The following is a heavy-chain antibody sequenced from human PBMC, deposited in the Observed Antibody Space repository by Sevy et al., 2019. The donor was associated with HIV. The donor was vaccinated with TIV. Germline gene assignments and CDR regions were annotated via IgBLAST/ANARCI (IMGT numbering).Heavy chain of an antibody. Sequence: SETLSLTCTVSGGSITSLYWGWIRQPPGKGLEWIANIYYNGNTNYNPSLKSRVTISLDTSQNQFSLRLSSETAADRAIYYGAGENAWGRGYSWGQGTLVTVSS. CDR3: AGENAWGRGYS. CDR1: GGSITSLY. J-gene: IGHJ4*02. V-gene: IGHV4-59*11. D-gene: IGHD1-26*01. CDR2: IYYNGNT.